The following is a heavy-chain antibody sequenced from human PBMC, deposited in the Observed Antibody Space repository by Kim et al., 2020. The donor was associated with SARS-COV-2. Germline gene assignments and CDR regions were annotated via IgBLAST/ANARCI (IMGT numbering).Heavy chain of an antibody. CDR3: AKNKWVGDFVFHYYGMDV. CDR1: GLRFDFFV. V-gene: IGHV3-23*01. J-gene: IGHJ6*02. CDR2: ISGSGGRT. D-gene: IGHD3-10*01. Sequence: GGSLRLSCAGSGLRFDFFVMNWVRQAPGKGLEWVATISGSGGRTYYADSMKGRFTISRDNAKNTLYLQMNSLRAEDTAVYYCAKNKWVGDFVFHYYGMDVWGQGTTVAVSS.